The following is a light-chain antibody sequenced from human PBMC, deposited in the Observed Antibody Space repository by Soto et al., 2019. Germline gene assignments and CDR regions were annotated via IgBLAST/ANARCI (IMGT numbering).Light chain of an antibody. CDR2: DVS. Sequence: QSVLSQPRSVSGSPGQSVAISCTGTSNDVGGYNYVSWYQQHPGRVPKVIIYDVSQRPSGVPDRLSGSKSGNTASLTISDLQAEDEADYYCCSNAGGPDVFGSGTKVTVL. CDR1: SNDVGGYNY. CDR3: CSNAGGPDV. J-gene: IGLJ1*01. V-gene: IGLV2-11*01.